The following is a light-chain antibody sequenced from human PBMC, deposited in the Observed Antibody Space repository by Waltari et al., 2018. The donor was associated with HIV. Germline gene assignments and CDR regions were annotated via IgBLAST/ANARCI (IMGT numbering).Light chain of an antibody. Sequence: SYVLTQPPSVSVAPGQTARITCGGDNIGSKSVHWYQQSPGQAPVLAVYENSDRSSGIPERFSGSNSGNTATLTISRVAAGDEADYYCQVWDSSSDQMVFGGGTKLTVL. V-gene: IGLV3-21*02. J-gene: IGLJ2*01. CDR2: ENS. CDR1: NIGSKS. CDR3: QVWDSSSDQMV.